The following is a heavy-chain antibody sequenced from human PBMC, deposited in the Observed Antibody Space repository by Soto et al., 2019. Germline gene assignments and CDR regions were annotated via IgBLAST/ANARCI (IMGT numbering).Heavy chain of an antibody. CDR2: VSGSGRDT. CDR3: AKETGPGRTNWFDP. Sequence: LESGGNLVQPGGSLRLSCATSGFPFSSHAMTWVRQVPGTGLEWVSTVSGSGRDTYYANSVKGRFTVSRDKSQKTTSLQMNSPRAADTAIYYCAKETGPGRTNWFDPWGQGTLVTVSS. CDR1: GFPFSSHA. J-gene: IGHJ5*02. V-gene: IGHV3-23*01.